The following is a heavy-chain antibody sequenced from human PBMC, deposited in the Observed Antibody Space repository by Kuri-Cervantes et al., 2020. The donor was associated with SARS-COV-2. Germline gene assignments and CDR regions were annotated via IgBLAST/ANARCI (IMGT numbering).Heavy chain of an antibody. V-gene: IGHV3-23*01. CDR1: TFTFNNYA. Sequence: GGSLRLSCAASTFTFNNYALIWVRQAPGKGLEWVSSISLPGGDTNYADSVEGRFTISRDNSKDTLYPQMHSLRAEDTAVYYCATVYTMGVSLDWGQGTLVTVSS. CDR3: ATVYTMGVSLD. D-gene: IGHD3-16*01. CDR2: ISLPGGDT. J-gene: IGHJ4*02.